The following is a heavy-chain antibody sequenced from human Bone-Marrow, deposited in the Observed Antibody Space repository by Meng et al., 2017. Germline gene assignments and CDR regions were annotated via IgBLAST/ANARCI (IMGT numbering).Heavy chain of an antibody. J-gene: IGHJ4*02. V-gene: IGHV1-2*06. D-gene: IGHD6-25*01. CDR2: INPKSGDT. CDR3: ARDEDISAAGKLFGDY. CDR1: GYNFPDYY. Sequence: QVRRVQSGDGVKKPGASVKVSCKPSGYNFPDYYIHWVRRAPGQGLEWMGRINPKSGDTHYAQKFQARVTMTGDTSISTAYMELSGLRPDDTAMYYCARDEDISAAGKLFGDYWGQGTLVTVSS.